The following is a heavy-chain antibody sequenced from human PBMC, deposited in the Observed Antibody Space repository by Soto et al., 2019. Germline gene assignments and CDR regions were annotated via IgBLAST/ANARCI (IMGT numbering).Heavy chain of an antibody. J-gene: IGHJ5*02. Sequence: QVQLGQSGAEVKKPGASVKVSCKASGYTFTSYYMHWLRQAPGQGLEWMGIINPSGGRTSYAQKFQGRVPTTRDTSTITVYMELISLISEDTAVYYCAREDIVGVVAATHIWFDPWVHVTLVTVAA. CDR3: AREDIVGVVAATHIWFDP. CDR2: INPSGGRT. D-gene: IGHD2-15*01. V-gene: IGHV1-46*01. CDR1: GYTFTSYY.